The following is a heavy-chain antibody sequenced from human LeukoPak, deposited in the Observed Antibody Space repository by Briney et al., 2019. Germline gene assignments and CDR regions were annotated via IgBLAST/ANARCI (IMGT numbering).Heavy chain of an antibody. Sequence: ASVKVSCKASGYTLTAYYLHWVRQAPGQGLEWMGWINPGNGSPSYAKKFQGRFTMTRDMSTTTAYTDLSSLTSEDMAVYYYARHRRFLEWLLYFDYWGQGTLVTVSS. CDR1: GYTLTAYY. J-gene: IGHJ4*02. D-gene: IGHD3-3*01. CDR3: ARHRRFLEWLLYFDY. V-gene: IGHV1-38-4*01. CDR2: INPGNGSP.